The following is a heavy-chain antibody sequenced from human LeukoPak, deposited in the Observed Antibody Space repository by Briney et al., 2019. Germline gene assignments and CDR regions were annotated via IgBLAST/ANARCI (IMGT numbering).Heavy chain of an antibody. V-gene: IGHV4-59*10. D-gene: IGHD1-14*01. CDR3: ARSEDRPTTFDY. CDR1: SGSFRGYF. Sequence: SETLSLTCAVYSGSFRGYFWSWIRQPAGKGLEWIGRIYTSGSTNYNPSLKSRVTMSVDTSKNQFSLKLSSVTAADTAVYYCARSEDRPTTFDYWGQGTLVTVSS. J-gene: IGHJ4*02. CDR2: IYTSGST.